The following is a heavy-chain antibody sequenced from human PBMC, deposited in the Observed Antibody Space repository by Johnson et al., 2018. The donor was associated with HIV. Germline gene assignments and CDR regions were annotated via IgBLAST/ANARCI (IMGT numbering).Heavy chain of an antibody. Sequence: QVQLMESGGGLVKPGGSLRLSCAASGFTFSDYYMSWIRQAPGKGLEWVSYISSSGSTIYYTDSVKGRFTISRDNAKNSLYLQMNSLRAEDTAIYYCARLPVTTNSEDAVDIWGQGTMVTVSS. D-gene: IGHD4-17*01. J-gene: IGHJ3*02. CDR1: GFTFSDYY. CDR3: ARLPVTTNSEDAVDI. V-gene: IGHV3-11*01. CDR2: ISSSGSTI.